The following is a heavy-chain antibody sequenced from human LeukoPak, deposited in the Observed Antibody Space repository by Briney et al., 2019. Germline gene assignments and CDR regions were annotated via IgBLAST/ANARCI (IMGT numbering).Heavy chain of an antibody. CDR2: INHSGST. Sequence: PSETLSLTCAVYGGSFSGYYWSWIRQPPGKGLEWIGEINHSGSTNYNPSLKSRVTISVDTSKSQFSLKLSSVTAADTAVYYCARGSRRCSSTSCYRNNWFDPWGQGTLVTVSS. J-gene: IGHJ5*02. D-gene: IGHD2-2*01. CDR1: GGSFSGYY. CDR3: ARGSRRCSSTSCYRNNWFDP. V-gene: IGHV4-34*01.